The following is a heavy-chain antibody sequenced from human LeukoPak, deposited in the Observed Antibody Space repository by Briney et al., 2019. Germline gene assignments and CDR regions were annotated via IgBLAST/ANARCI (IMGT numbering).Heavy chain of an antibody. CDR2: IIPIFGTA. CDR1: GGTFTSYA. J-gene: IGHJ3*02. CDR3: ARVPEGIVGATVDAFDI. D-gene: IGHD1-26*01. V-gene: IGHV1-69*13. Sequence: SVKVSCKASGGTFTSYAISWVRQAPGQGLEWMGGIIPIFGTANYAQKFQGRVTITADESTSTAYMELSSLRSEDTAVYYCARVPEGIVGATVDAFDIWGQGTMVTVSS.